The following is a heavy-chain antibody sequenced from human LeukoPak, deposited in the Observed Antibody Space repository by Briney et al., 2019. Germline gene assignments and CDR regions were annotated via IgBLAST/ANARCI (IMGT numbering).Heavy chain of an antibody. CDR2: ITPIVDIA. J-gene: IGHJ6*02. CDR3: ASGLGFCSGSDCTNLVKDYYYGMNV. D-gene: IGHD2-15*01. Sequence: PVKVSCKASGGSFSNYAFSWVRQAPGQGLKWMGRITPIVDIATYIQKFQGRVTITANKFTSTAYMELSSLTSEDTAVYYCASGLGFCSGSDCTNLVKDYYYGMNVWGQGTTVTVSS. V-gene: IGHV1-69*04. CDR1: GGSFSNYA.